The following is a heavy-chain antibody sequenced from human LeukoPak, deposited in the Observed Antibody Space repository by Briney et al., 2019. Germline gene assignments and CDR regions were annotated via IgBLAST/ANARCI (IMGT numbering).Heavy chain of an antibody. CDR1: GGSISSGSYY. CDR3: ASIFGVVRFDY. D-gene: IGHD3-3*01. V-gene: IGHV4-61*02. CDR2: IYTSGST. Sequence: PSETLSLTCTVSGGSISSGSYYWSWIRQPAGKGLEWIGRIYTSGSTNYNPSLKSRVTISVDTSKNQFSLKLSSVTAADTAVYYCASIFGVVRFDYWGQGTLVTVSS. J-gene: IGHJ4*02.